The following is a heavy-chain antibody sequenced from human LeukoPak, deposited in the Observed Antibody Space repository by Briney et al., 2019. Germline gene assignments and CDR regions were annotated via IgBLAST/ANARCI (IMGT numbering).Heavy chain of an antibody. D-gene: IGHD2-2*01. CDR2: IKSKTDGGTT. CDR1: GFTFSNAW. V-gene: IGHV3-15*01. CDR3: TLYALGYCSSTSCSD. Sequence: PGGSLRLSCAASGFTFSNAWMSWVRQAPGRGLEWVGRIKSKTDGGTTDYAAPVKGRFTISRDDSKNTLYLQMNSLKTEDTAVYYCTLYALGYCSSTSCSDWGRGTLVTASS. J-gene: IGHJ4*02.